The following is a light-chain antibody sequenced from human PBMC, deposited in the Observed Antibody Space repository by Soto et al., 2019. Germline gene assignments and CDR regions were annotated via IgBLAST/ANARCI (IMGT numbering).Light chain of an antibody. V-gene: IGKV1-5*01. CDR3: QQYHSWPPRT. CDR2: DAS. Sequence: DIQMTQSPSTLSASVGDRVTSTCRASQSISSWLAWYQQKPGKAPKLLIYDASSLESGVPSRFSGSGSGTEFTLTISSLQSEDFAVYYCQQYHSWPPRTFGQGTKVDIK. CDR1: QSISSW. J-gene: IGKJ1*01.